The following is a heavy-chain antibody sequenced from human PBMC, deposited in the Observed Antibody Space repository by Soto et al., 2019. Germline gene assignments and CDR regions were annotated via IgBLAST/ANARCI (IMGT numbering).Heavy chain of an antibody. Sequence: PSETLSLTCAVSGRSISSGGYSWNWIRQPPGKGLEWIGYMYHSGSTYYNPSLKSRVTISIDRSKNQFSLKLSSVTAADTAVYYCARVPDYWGQGILVTV. V-gene: IGHV4-30-2*01. CDR3: ARVPDY. J-gene: IGHJ4*02. D-gene: IGHD2-2*01. CDR1: GRSISSGGYS. CDR2: MYHSGST.